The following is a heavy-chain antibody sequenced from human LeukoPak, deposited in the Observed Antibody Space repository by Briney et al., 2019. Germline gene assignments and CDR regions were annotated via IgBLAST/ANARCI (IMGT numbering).Heavy chain of an antibody. CDR2: ISGSDGST. J-gene: IGHJ4*02. D-gene: IGHD3-22*01. CDR3: AKDVEAMITNGVYYFDY. CDR1: GFTLSSYA. Sequence: GGSLRLSCTASGFTLSSYAMSWVRQAPGKGLEWVSGISGSDGSTYYADSVKGRFTISRDSSNNNLYLQMNSLRAEDTAVYYCAKDVEAMITNGVYYFDYWGQGTLLTVSS. V-gene: IGHV3-23*01.